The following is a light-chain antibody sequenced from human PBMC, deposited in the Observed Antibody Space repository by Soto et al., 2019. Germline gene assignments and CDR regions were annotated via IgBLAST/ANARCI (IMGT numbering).Light chain of an antibody. CDR2: DTS. Sequence: EIVMTQSPATLSVSPGEEATLSCRASQGIGDTLAWYQQKPGQTPRLLIYDTSIRATGVPARFSGSRSGAEFTRAISSLQSEDFAVYYCQPYVTWPLTFGGGTKVESK. CDR1: QGIGDT. J-gene: IGKJ4*01. CDR3: QPYVTWPLT. V-gene: IGKV3-15*01.